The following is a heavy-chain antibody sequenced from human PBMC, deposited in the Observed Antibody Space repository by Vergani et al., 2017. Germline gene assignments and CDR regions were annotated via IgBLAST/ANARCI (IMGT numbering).Heavy chain of an antibody. D-gene: IGHD2-15*01. CDR1: GFTFSSHA. J-gene: IGHJ3*02. CDR3: AKSRGYYSTDGFDI. Sequence: EVQLLESGGGLVQPGGSLRLSCAASGFTFSSHAMTWVRQAPGKGLEWVSAIVGSGGRTYYADSVKGRFTISRDNSKSTLYLQLNSLRADDTAVYYCAKSRGYYSTDGFDIWGQGTMVTVSS. V-gene: IGHV3-23*01. CDR2: IVGSGGRT.